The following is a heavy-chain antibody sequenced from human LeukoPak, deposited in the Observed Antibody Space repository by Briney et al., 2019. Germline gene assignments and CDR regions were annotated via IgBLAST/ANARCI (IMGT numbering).Heavy chain of an antibody. J-gene: IGHJ6*03. CDR1: GYSISSGYF. Sequence: SETLSLTCTVSGYSISSGYFWVWIRQPPGKGLEWIGSIYHSGRTYYNPSLKSLVTISVDTSKNQFSLKLSSVTAADTAVYYCARTNDYDSSGYYSWDYCYYMDVWGKGTTVTVSS. V-gene: IGHV4-38-2*02. CDR3: ARTNDYDSSGYYSWDYCYYMDV. D-gene: IGHD3-22*01. CDR2: IYHSGRT.